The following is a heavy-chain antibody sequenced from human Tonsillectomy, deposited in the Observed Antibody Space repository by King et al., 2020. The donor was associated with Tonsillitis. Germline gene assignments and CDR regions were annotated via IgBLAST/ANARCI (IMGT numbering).Heavy chain of an antibody. D-gene: IGHD1-26*01. V-gene: IGHV3-30-3*01. CDR2: ISYDGSNK. Sequence: VQLVESGGGVVQPGRSLKLSCAASGFTFSSYNMYWVRQAPGKGLEWVAVISYDGSNKYYADSVKGRFTISRDNSKSTLYVQMNSLRDEDTAVYYCAKVGSPWEQQSRLYFDSWGQGTLVTVSS. CDR3: AKVGSPWEQQSRLYFDS. CDR1: GFTFSSYN. J-gene: IGHJ4*02.